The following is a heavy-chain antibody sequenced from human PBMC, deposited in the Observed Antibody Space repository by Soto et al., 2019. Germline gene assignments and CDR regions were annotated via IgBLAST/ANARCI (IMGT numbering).Heavy chain of an antibody. CDR2: IYSGGST. CDR1: GFTVSSNY. Sequence: LRLSCAASGFTVSSNYMIWVRQAPGKGLEWVSVIYSGGSTYYADSVKGRFTISRDNSKNTLYLQMNSLRAEDTAVYYCARASTYYYDSSGYYCDYWGQGTLVTVSS. V-gene: IGHV3-66*01. J-gene: IGHJ4*02. CDR3: ARASTYYYDSSGYYCDY. D-gene: IGHD3-22*01.